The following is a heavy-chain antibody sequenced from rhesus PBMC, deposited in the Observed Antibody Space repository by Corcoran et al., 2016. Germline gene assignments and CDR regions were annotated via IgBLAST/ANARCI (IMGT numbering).Heavy chain of an antibody. CDR3: ARDYYEDDYGCDDY. CDR2: INGNNGST. Sequence: QVQLQESGPGLVKPSETLSLTCAVSGGSFSSYWWSWSRQPPGKGLEWIGEINGNNGSTNYNPSLKHPVTISIDPSKNPFSLKLSSVTAADTAVYYCARDYYEDDYGCDDYWGQGVLVTVSS. V-gene: IGHV4-80*01. CDR1: GGSFSSYW. D-gene: IGHD3-9*01. J-gene: IGHJ4*01.